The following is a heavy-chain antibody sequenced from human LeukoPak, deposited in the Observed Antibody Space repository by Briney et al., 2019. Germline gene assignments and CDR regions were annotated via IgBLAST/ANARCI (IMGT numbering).Heavy chain of an antibody. CDR1: GLTFSSYS. V-gene: IGHV3-21*01. CDR2: ITPTSSYI. CDR3: ARLRRNNDNSGYYYYYDY. D-gene: IGHD3-22*01. J-gene: IGHJ4*02. Sequence: PRGSLRLSCAVSGLTFSSYSFNWVRQAPGKGLEWVSSITPTSSYIYYADSVKGRFTISRDNAKNSLYLQMNSLRAEDTAVYYCARLRRNNDNSGYYYYYDYWGQGTLVTVSS.